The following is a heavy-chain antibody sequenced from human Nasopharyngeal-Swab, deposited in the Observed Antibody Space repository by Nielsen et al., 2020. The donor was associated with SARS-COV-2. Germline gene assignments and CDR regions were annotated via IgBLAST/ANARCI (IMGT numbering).Heavy chain of an antibody. CDR3: AREVNSGSYRDDY. Sequence: GESLKISCAASGFTFSSYWMHWVRQAPGKGLEWVSYISSSGSTIYYADSVKGRFTISRDNAKNSLYLQMNNLSAEDTAVYFCAREVNSGSYRDDYWGQGTLVTVSS. CDR2: ISSSGSTI. V-gene: IGHV3-48*04. D-gene: IGHD1-26*01. J-gene: IGHJ4*02. CDR1: GFTFSSYW.